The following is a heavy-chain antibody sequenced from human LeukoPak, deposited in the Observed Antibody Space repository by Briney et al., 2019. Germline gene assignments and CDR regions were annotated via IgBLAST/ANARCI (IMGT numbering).Heavy chain of an antibody. CDR2: IYHSGST. J-gene: IGHJ4*02. CDR3: ARVGGRITVFGVIGPHFDY. V-gene: IGHV4-38-2*01. CDR1: GYSISSDYY. D-gene: IGHD3-3*01. Sequence: SETLSLTCAVSGYSISSDYYWGWIRQPPGKWLEWIGSIYHSGSTYYNPSLKSRVTISVDPSKNQFSLNLSSVTAADTAVYYCARVGGRITVFGVIGPHFDYWGQGTLVTVSS.